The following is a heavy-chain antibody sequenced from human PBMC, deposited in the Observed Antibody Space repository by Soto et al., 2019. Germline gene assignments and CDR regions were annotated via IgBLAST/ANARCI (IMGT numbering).Heavy chain of an antibody. V-gene: IGHV3-23*01. Sequence: GSLRLSCAASGFTVSSNYMSWVRQAPGKGLEWVSAISGSGGSTYYADSVKGRFTISRDNSKNTLYLQMNSLRAEDTAVYYCAKDMHPVVPAAIVPYYFDYWGQGTLVTVSS. CDR3: AKDMHPVVPAAIVPYYFDY. CDR1: GFTVSSNY. D-gene: IGHD2-2*01. CDR2: ISGSGGST. J-gene: IGHJ4*02.